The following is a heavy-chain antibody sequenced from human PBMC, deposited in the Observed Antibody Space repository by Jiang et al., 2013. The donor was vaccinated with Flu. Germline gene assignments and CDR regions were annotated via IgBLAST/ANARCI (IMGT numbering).Heavy chain of an antibody. V-gene: IGHV7-4-1*02. J-gene: IGHJ4*02. CDR3: ARQMLIGGWTPNLDY. Sequence: QSGSELKKPGASVMVPARLLDTASLNILLIGCGQAPGQGLEWLGWITTNTGRPTYAQGITRHFVFSLDTAANTAYLHFTSLTTADTAVYYCARQMLIGGWTPNLDYWGQGTLVSVSS. CDR1: DTASLNIL. D-gene: IGHD3-16*01. CDR2: ITTNTGRP.